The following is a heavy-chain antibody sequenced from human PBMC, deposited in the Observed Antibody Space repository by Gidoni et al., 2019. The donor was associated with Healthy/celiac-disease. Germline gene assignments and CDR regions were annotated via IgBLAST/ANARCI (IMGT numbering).Heavy chain of an antibody. Sequence: QVQLQESGPGLVKPSQTLSLTCTVSGGSISSGGYYWSWIRQHPGKGLEWIGYIYYSGSTYYNPSLKSRVTISVDTSKNQFSLKLSSVTAADTAVYYCAREIRHYDSKGRWFDPWGQGTLVTVSS. J-gene: IGHJ5*02. CDR2: IYYSGST. D-gene: IGHD3-22*01. V-gene: IGHV4-31*03. CDR1: GGSISSGGYY. CDR3: AREIRHYDSKGRWFDP.